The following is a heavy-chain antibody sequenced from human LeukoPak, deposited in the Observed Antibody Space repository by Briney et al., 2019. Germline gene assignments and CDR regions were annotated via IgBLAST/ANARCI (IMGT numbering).Heavy chain of an antibody. J-gene: IGHJ4*02. CDR2: IKEDGSQK. CDR3: ARDRGGGSYDY. Sequence: GGSLRLSWVVSGFTFSNYWMGWVRQAPGKGLEWVAKIKEDGSQKQYVDSVKGRFTISRDNGKNSLYLQMSSLRAEDTAVYYCARDRGGGSYDYWGQGTVVTVSS. V-gene: IGHV3-7*01. D-gene: IGHD1-26*01. CDR1: GFTFSNYW.